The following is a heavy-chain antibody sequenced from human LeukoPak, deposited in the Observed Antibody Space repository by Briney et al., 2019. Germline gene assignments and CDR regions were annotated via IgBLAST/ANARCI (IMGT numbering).Heavy chain of an antibody. CDR3: AMESRIAVAAIDY. CDR2: INWNTGVI. V-gene: IGHV3-9*01. Sequence: GGSLRLSCAASGITFDEYAMNWVRQAPGKGLEWVSNINWNTGVIVYADSVKGRFTVSRDNAQTSLYLQMNSLRVEDTALYYCAMESRIAVAAIDYWGQGTLVTVSS. J-gene: IGHJ4*02. CDR1: GITFDEYA. D-gene: IGHD6-19*01.